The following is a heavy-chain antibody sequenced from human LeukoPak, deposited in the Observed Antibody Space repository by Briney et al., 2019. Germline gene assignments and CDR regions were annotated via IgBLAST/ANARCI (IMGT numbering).Heavy chain of an antibody. CDR1: GYTLTELS. V-gene: IGHV1-24*01. Sequence: GASVKASCKVSGYTLTELSMHWVRQAPGKGLEWMGGFDPEDGETIYAQKFQGRVTMTEDTSTDTAYMELSSLRSEDTAVYYCATVFLGYCSSTSCPRWFDPWGQGTLVTVSS. CDR3: ATVFLGYCSSTSCPRWFDP. CDR2: FDPEDGET. D-gene: IGHD2-2*01. J-gene: IGHJ5*02.